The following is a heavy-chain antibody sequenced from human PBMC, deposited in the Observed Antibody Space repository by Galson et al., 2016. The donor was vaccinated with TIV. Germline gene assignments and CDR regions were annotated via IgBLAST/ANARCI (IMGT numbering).Heavy chain of an antibody. V-gene: IGHV1-46*01. CDR1: GYTFTSYY. CDR2: INPSGGST. D-gene: IGHD6-19*01. Sequence: SVKVSCKASGYTFTSYYMHWVRQAPGQELGWMEIINPSGGSTSYAQKFQGRVTMTRDTSTSTVYMELSSLRSEDTAVYYCARVLEVAGTDYWGQGTLVTVSS. J-gene: IGHJ4*02. CDR3: ARVLEVAGTDY.